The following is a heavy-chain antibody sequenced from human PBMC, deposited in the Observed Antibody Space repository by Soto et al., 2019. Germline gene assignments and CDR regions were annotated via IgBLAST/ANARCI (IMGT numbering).Heavy chain of an antibody. D-gene: IGHD5-18*01. CDR3: ASTLRTAPLFDY. J-gene: IGHJ4*02. V-gene: IGHV4-34*01. Sequence: GSLRLSCAASGFSFSDYYMDWVRQAPGKGLEWIGEINHSGSTNYNPSLKSRVTISVDTSKNQFSLKLSSVTAADTAVYYCASTLRTAPLFDYWGQGTLVTVSS. CDR1: GFSFSDYY. CDR2: INHSGST.